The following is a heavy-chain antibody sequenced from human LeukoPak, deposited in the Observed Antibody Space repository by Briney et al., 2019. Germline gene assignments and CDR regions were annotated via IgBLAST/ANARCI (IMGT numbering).Heavy chain of an antibody. J-gene: IGHJ4*02. CDR2: INTDTGSP. CDR3: VRGIDTTGYFNY. Sequence: GASVKVSCKASGYTFTSSWVHWVRQAPGQGLEWMGWINTDTGSPTYAQGLTGRFVFSLDTSVSTAFLQISSLKAEDTALYYCVRGIDTTGYFNYWGQGTLVTVSS. V-gene: IGHV7-4-1*02. CDR1: GYTFTSSW. D-gene: IGHD3-22*01.